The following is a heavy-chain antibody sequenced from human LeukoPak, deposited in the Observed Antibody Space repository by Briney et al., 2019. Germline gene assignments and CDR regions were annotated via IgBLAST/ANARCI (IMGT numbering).Heavy chain of an antibody. CDR1: GFTFSTYS. V-gene: IGHV3-53*01. J-gene: IGHJ4*02. CDR3: ARGVITVPGPLDY. D-gene: IGHD6-19*01. Sequence: PGGSLRLSCAASGFTFSTYSMSWVRQAPGKGLEWVSVIYSGGSTYYADSVQGRFTISRDNSQNTLYLQMNSLRAEDTARYYCARGVITVPGPLDYWGQGTLVTVSS. CDR2: IYSGGST.